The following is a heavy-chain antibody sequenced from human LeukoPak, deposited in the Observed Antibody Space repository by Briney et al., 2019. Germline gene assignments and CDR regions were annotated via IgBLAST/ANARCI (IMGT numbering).Heavy chain of an antibody. V-gene: IGHV4-34*01. CDR1: GFTLDDYG. CDR3: ARALLNVFGVVWEDRYYYYMDV. J-gene: IGHJ6*03. CDR2: IDHGGST. Sequence: AGGSLRLSCAASGFTLDDYGMSWVRQAPGKGLEWIGEIDHGGSTNYNPSLKSRVTISVDTSKNQFSLKLSSVTAAETAVYYCARALLNVFGVVWEDRYYYYMDVWGKGTTVTVSS. D-gene: IGHD3-3*01.